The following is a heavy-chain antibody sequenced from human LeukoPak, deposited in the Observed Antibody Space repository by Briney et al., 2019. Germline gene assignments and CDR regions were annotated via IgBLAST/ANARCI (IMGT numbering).Heavy chain of an antibody. CDR1: GFTFNGYW. V-gene: IGHV3-7*01. CDR2: IKEDGSAQ. J-gene: IGHJ5*02. Sequence: GGSLRLSCAASGFTFNGYWMSWVRQAPGKGLEWVANIKEDGSAQYYVGSVKGRFTISRDNAKNSLNLQMNSLRAEDTAVYYCATSSNAPGNHWGQGTLVTVSS. D-gene: IGHD2-2*01. CDR3: ATSSNAPGNH.